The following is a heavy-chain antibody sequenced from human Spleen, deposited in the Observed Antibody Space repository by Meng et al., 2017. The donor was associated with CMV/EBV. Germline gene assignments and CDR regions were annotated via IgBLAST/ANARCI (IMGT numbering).Heavy chain of an antibody. D-gene: IGHD3-3*01. Sequence: GGSLRLSCAASGFIFSNYAMHWVRQAPGKGLEWLSLLSNDGNNKYYADSVKGRFNISRDNSKNTLYLLMHSLRAEDTAVYYCARDWPWVFGVVIIGAYGMDVWGQGTTVTVSS. J-gene: IGHJ6*02. CDR1: GFIFSNYA. CDR3: ARDWPWVFGVVIIGAYGMDV. V-gene: IGHV3-30-3*01. CDR2: LSNDGNNK.